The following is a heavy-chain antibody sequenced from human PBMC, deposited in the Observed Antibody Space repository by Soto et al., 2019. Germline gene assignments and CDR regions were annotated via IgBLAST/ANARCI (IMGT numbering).Heavy chain of an antibody. CDR1: GFTFSSYW. V-gene: IGHV3-74*01. CDR2: INSDGSST. CDR3: ARPSYYDSSGPMTGMDV. Sequence: GSLRLSCAASGFTFSSYWMHWVRQAPGKGLVWVSRINSDGSSTSYADSVKGRFTISRDNAKNTLYLQMNSLRAEDTAVYYCARPSYYDSSGPMTGMDVWGQGTTVTVSS. J-gene: IGHJ6*02. D-gene: IGHD3-22*01.